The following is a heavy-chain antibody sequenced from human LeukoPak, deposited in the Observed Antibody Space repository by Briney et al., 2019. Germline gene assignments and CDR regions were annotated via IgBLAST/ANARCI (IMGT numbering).Heavy chain of an antibody. CDR3: ARDGYSGYAVMDY. CDR1: GFTFSSYA. V-gene: IGHV3-64*01. Sequence: GGALRLSCAASGFTFSSYAMHWVRQAPGKRLEYVSAISSNGGSTYYANSVKGRFTISRDNSKNTLYLQMGSLRAEDMAVYYCARDGYSGYAVMDYWGQGTLVTVSS. J-gene: IGHJ4*02. D-gene: IGHD5-12*01. CDR2: ISSNGGST.